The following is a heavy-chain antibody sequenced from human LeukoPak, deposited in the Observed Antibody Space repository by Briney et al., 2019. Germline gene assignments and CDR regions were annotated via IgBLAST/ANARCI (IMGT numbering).Heavy chain of an antibody. CDR2: ISSGSSSV. J-gene: IGHJ4*02. CDR3: ARDFRPLIVVVPADFDY. V-gene: IGHV3-48*01. Sequence: GGSLRLSCAASGFTFSSYSMNWVRQAPGKGQDWVSYISSGSSSVYYADSVKGRFTISRDNAKNSLYLQMNSLRAEDTAVYYCARDFRPLIVVVPADFDYWGQGTLVTVSS. CDR1: GFTFSSYS. D-gene: IGHD2-2*01.